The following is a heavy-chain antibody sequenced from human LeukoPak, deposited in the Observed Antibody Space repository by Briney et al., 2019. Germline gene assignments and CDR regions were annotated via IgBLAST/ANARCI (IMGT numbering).Heavy chain of an antibody. CDR2: SDPEDRET. Sequence: ASVKVSCKVSGYTLTELSIHWVRQAPGEGLEWMGSSDPEDRETIYAQKFQGRVTMTEDTSTDTAYMELSSLRSEDTAVYYCARAHPTDYYDSSVDPWGQGTLVTVSS. CDR3: ARAHPTDYYDSSVDP. CDR1: GYTLTELS. V-gene: IGHV1-24*01. D-gene: IGHD3-22*01. J-gene: IGHJ5*02.